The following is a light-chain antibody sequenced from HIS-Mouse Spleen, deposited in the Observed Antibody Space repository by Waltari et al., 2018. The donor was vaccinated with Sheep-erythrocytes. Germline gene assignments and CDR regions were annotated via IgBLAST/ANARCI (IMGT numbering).Light chain of an antibody. CDR3: CSYAGSSTPWV. J-gene: IGLJ3*02. V-gene: IGLV2-23*01. CDR1: SSDVGSSTL. Sequence: QSALTPPASVSGSPGQSITISCTGTSSDVGSSTLSSWYQQHPGKAPKLLIYEGSTRPSGVSNRFSGSKSGNTASLTISGLQAEDEADYYCCSYAGSSTPWVFGGGTKLTVL. CDR2: EGS.